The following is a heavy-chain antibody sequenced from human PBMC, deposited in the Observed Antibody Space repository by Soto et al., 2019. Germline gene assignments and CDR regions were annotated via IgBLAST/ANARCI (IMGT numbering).Heavy chain of an antibody. V-gene: IGHV4-31*03. CDR3: ARAPPYHKVNWFEL. CDR1: SGCLSGSVYV. Sequence: TVSGFRTDASGCLSGSVYVWNWIRQDPVKARRCTGYICFTGITYSTPYLKSRVNLSVDTSKSHFSLELRCVPAADTAIYYCARAPPYHKVNWFELWGPGVLVTV. CDR2: ICFTGIT. J-gene: IGHJ5*02.